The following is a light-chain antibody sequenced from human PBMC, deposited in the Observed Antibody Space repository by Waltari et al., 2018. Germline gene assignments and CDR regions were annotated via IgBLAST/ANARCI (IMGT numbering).Light chain of an antibody. Sequence: EIVLKQSSATLSLPPGDRATLSCRASQSISSYLAWYQQKPGQAPRLLIYDASTRATGIPARFSGSGSVTDFTLTISSLEPEDFAIYYCQQRSKSFTFGPGTKVDMK. CDR2: DAS. V-gene: IGKV3-11*01. CDR3: QQRSKSFT. J-gene: IGKJ3*01. CDR1: QSISSY.